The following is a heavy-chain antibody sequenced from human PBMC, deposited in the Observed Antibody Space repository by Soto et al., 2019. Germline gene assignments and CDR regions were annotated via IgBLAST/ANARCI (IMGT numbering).Heavy chain of an antibody. CDR2: ISGSGGST. CDR3: AKAAPPTWIQLWSQFDN. D-gene: IGHD5-18*01. V-gene: IGHV3-23*01. J-gene: IGHJ4*02. CDR1: GFTFSSYA. Sequence: GGSLRLSCAASGFTFSSYAMSWVRQAPGKGLEWVSAISGSGGSTYYADSVKGRFTISRDNSKNTLYRPMNSLRAEDTAVYYCAKAAPPTWIQLWSQFDNWGQGTLFTVSS.